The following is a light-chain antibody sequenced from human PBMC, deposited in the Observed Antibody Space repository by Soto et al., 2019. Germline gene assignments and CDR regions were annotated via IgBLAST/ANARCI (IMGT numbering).Light chain of an antibody. V-gene: IGKV1-5*03. Sequence: DIQITQSPSTLSASVGDRVAITCRTSQSVSAWLAWYQQKPGKAPKLLIYKASTLESGVPSRFSGSANETEFTLTICSLQPDDFATYYCQEYNSFSRWTFGQGTKVEIK. CDR2: KAS. CDR1: QSVSAW. CDR3: QEYNSFSRWT. J-gene: IGKJ1*01.